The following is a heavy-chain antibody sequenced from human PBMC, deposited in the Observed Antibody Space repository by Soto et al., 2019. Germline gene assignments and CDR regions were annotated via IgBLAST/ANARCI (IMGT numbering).Heavy chain of an antibody. CDR2: ISGSGGST. V-gene: IGHV3-23*01. D-gene: IGHD3-3*01. J-gene: IGHJ5*02. Sequence: GGSLRLSCAASGFTFSSYAMSWVRQAPGKGLEWVSAISGSGGSTYYADSVKGRFTISRDNSKNTLYLQMNSLRAEDTAVYYCAKVRYYDFWSGYSHDERNWFDPWGQGTLVTVSS. CDR1: GFTFSSYA. CDR3: AKVRYYDFWSGYSHDERNWFDP.